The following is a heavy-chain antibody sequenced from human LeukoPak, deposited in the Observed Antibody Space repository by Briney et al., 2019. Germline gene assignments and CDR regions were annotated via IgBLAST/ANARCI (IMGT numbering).Heavy chain of an antibody. J-gene: IGHJ4*02. D-gene: IGHD3-10*01. CDR1: GFTFSNYD. Sequence: PGGSLRLSCAASGFTFSNYDMTWVRQAPGKGLEWVSTMSSTDGTTFYADSVKGRFTISRDNSKNILYLQMNNLRAEDTAVYHCAKRGVRGSYYFDHWGQGTLVTVSS. CDR2: MSSTDGTT. V-gene: IGHV3-23*01. CDR3: AKRGVRGSYYFDH.